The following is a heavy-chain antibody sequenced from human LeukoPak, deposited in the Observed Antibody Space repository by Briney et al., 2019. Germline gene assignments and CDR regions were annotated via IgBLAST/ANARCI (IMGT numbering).Heavy chain of an antibody. CDR1: GFIFSDYY. CDR2: ISSSGNII. J-gene: IGHJ4*02. D-gene: IGHD3-22*01. V-gene: IGHV3-11*01. Sequence: GGSLRLSCAASGFIFSDYYLTWIRQAPGKGLGWVSYISSSGNIIYYADSVKRRFTISRDNAKNSLYLQMNSLRADDTAIYYCARGYHDNPFDYWGQGTLVTVSS. CDR3: ARGYHDNPFDY.